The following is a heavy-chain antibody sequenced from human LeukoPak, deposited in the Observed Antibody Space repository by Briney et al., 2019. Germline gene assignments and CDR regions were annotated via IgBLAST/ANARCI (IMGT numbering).Heavy chain of an antibody. Sequence: GGSLRLSCAASGFTFSNYAMSWVRQAPGKGLEWVSSISDSGGSTYYADSVKGRFTISRDNSKNTLYLQMNSLRAEDTALYYCARAELYYGSGSYYAGYDYWGQGTLVTVSS. CDR3: ARAELYYGSGSYYAGYDY. J-gene: IGHJ4*02. D-gene: IGHD3-10*01. CDR1: GFTFSNYA. V-gene: IGHV3-23*01. CDR2: ISDSGGST.